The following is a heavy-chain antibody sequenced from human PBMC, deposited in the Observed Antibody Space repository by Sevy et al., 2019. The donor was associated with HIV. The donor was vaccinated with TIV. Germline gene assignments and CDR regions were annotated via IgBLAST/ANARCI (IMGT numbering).Heavy chain of an antibody. CDR2: IIPIFSKP. D-gene: IGHD4-17*01. Sequence: ASVKVSCKASGGTFNNHAISWVRQAPGQGLEWMGGIIPIFSKPIYAQKFQGRVTITADESTSTAYMELSSLRSEDTAVYYCARRLTRYGDYTSVYYFDHWGQGTLVTVSS. CDR3: ARRLTRYGDYTSVYYFDH. V-gene: IGHV1-69*13. CDR1: GGTFNNHA. J-gene: IGHJ4*02.